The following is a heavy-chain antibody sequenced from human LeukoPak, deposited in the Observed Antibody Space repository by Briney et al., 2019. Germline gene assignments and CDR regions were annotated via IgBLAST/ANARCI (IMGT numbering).Heavy chain of an antibody. Sequence: GGSLRLSCAASGFTFSSYAMTWVRQAPGKGLEWVSSISDSGGSTYYADSVKGRFTISRDNSMNTLYLLMNSLRAEDTAVYYYAKTSRSTSSSYYSDYWGQGTLVTVSS. CDR3: AKTSRSTSSSYYSDY. V-gene: IGHV3-23*01. CDR1: GFTFSSYA. J-gene: IGHJ4*02. D-gene: IGHD6-6*01. CDR2: ISDSGGST.